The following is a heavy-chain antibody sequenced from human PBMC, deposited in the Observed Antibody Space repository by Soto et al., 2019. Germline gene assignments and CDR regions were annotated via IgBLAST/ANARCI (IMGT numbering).Heavy chain of an antibody. V-gene: IGHV1-69*13. J-gene: IGHJ3*02. Sequence: ASVKVSCKASGGTFSSYAISWVRQAPGQGLEWMGGIIPIFGTANYAQKFQGRVTITADESTSTAYMELSSLRSEDTAVYYCARPNYHCSGGSCYFLDAFDIWGQGTMVTVSS. CDR3: ARPNYHCSGGSCYFLDAFDI. D-gene: IGHD2-15*01. CDR2: IIPIFGTA. CDR1: GGTFSSYA.